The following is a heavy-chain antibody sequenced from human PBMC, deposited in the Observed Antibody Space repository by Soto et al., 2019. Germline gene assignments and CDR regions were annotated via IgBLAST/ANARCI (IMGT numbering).Heavy chain of an antibody. CDR2: ISSSGSTI. V-gene: IGHV3-11*01. Sequence: QVQLVESGGGLVKPGGSLRLSCAASGFTFSDYYMSWIRQAPGKGLEWVSYISSSGSTIYYADSVKGRFTISRDNAKNSLYQQMNSLRAEDTAVYYCAATETDYYYYYMDVWGKGTTVTVSS. CDR3: AATETDYYYYYMDV. CDR1: GFTFSDYY. J-gene: IGHJ6*03.